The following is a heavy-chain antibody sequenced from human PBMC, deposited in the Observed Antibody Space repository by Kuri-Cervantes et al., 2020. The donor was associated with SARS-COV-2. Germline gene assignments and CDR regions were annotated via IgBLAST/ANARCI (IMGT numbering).Heavy chain of an antibody. CDR3: TTLIDY. CDR1: GFTFSGSA. CDR2: VRGKANNYAT. J-gene: IGHJ4*02. V-gene: IGHV3-73*01. Sequence: GESLKISCAASGFTFSGSAIHWVRQASGKGLEWVGRVRGKANNYATAYAASVKGRFTISRDDLKNMAYLQMNSLKTEDTAVYYCTTLIDYWGQGALVTVSS.